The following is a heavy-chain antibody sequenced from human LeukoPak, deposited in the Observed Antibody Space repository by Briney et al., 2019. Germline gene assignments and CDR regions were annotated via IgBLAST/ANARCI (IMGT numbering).Heavy chain of an antibody. V-gene: IGHV1-8*03. Sequence: ASVKVSCKASGYTFTGYYMHWVRQAPGQGLEWMGWMNPNSGNTGYAQKFQGRVTITRNTSISTAYMELSSLRSEDTAVYYCARGEGAYSGSYVYYYYYMDVWGKGTTVTVSS. CDR1: GYTFTGYY. D-gene: IGHD1-26*01. CDR2: MNPNSGNT. CDR3: ARGEGAYSGSYVYYYYYMDV. J-gene: IGHJ6*03.